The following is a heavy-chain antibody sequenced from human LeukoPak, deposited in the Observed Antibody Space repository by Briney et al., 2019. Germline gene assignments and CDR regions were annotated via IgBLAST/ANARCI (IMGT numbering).Heavy chain of an antibody. CDR2: IYSSGST. CDR1: GGSISDYY. Sequence: SETLSLTCAVYGGSISDYYWNWIRQPAGKGLEWIGRIYSSGSTYYNPPLNSRVTMSLDTSKNQFSLKLSSVTAADTAVYYCARDAYYYDTTGYYVVDFWGQGTLVTVSS. V-gene: IGHV4-4*07. J-gene: IGHJ4*02. D-gene: IGHD3-22*01. CDR3: ARDAYYYDTTGYYVVDF.